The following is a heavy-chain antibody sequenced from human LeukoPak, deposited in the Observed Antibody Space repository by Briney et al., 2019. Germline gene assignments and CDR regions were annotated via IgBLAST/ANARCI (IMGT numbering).Heavy chain of an antibody. V-gene: IGHV4-39*01. CDR2: ISYSGST. Sequence: SETLSLTCTVSDGPISSSSYYWGWIRQPPGKGLEWIGSISYSGSTYNNPSLKSRVTISVDTSNNQFSLKLSSVTAADTAVYYCARRVAALHAFDIWGQGTMVTVSS. CDR3: ARRVAALHAFDI. CDR1: DGPISSSSYY. D-gene: IGHD6-13*01. J-gene: IGHJ3*02.